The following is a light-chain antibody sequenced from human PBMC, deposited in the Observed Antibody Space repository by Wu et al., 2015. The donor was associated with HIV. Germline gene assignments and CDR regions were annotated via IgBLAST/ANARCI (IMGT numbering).Light chain of an antibody. Sequence: EIVLTQSPGTLSLSPGEGATLSCRASQSVRSSHLAWYQQKPGQAPRLIIYAASTRATGIPDRFSGSGSGTDFTLTINRLEPEDFAVYYCQQYGSSVTFGQGTKVEIK. V-gene: IGKV3-20*01. CDR2: AAS. CDR3: QQYGSSVT. J-gene: IGKJ1*01. CDR1: QSVRSSH.